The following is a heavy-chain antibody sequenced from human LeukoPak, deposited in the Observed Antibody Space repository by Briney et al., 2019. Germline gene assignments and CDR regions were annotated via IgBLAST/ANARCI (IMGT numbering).Heavy chain of an antibody. Sequence: GGSLRLSCAASGFTFSSYEMHWVRQAPGKGLEWVANVKQDGTEKFYVDSVKGRFTISRDNGKNSLDLQMNSLRVEDTAIYYCARAGGTSWADYWGQGTLVTVSS. CDR3: ARAGGTSWADY. D-gene: IGHD6-13*01. CDR1: GFTFSSYE. CDR2: VKQDGTEK. V-gene: IGHV3-7*01. J-gene: IGHJ4*02.